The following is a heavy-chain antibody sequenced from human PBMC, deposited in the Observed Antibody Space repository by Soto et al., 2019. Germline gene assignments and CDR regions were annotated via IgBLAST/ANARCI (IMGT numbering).Heavy chain of an antibody. Sequence: QVQLVQSAAEVKKPGASVKVSCKTSGYTFVSYGISWVRQAPGQGLEWMGWISPYNGNTNFAQRCQGRVTLTTDTSTDIVYMDLGSLKSDDTAVYDCARDQYFFESSGYYDHWGQGTLITVSS. CDR1: GYTFVSYG. J-gene: IGHJ5*02. CDR2: ISPYNGNT. CDR3: ARDQYFFESSGYYDH. V-gene: IGHV1-18*04. D-gene: IGHD3-22*01.